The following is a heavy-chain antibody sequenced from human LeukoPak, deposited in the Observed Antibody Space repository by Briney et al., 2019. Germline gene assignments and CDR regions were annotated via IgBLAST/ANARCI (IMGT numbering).Heavy chain of an antibody. J-gene: IGHJ3*02. CDR3: ARLYLPYTSAWYGSAFDI. D-gene: IGHD6-13*01. CDR1: GYSFTSYW. CDR2: LYPGDSDT. V-gene: IGHV5-51*01. Sequence: GESLKISCKGSGYSFTSYWIAWVRQMPGKVLEWMGILYPGDSDTRYSPSFQGQVTISADRSITTAYLQWSSLKASDTAMYYCARLYLPYTSAWYGSAFDIWGQGTMVTVSS.